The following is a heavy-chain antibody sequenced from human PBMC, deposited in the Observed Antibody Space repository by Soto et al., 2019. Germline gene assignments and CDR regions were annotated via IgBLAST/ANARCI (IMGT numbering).Heavy chain of an antibody. CDR2: IYYSGST. CDR1: GDSMRSGGYY. D-gene: IGHD5-18*01. CDR3: AGLGGGYSYGYYYYYGTDV. Sequence: SETLSLTCTVSGDSMRSGGYYGSWMRQHPGKGLEWIGYIYYSGSTYYNPSLKSRVTISVDTSKNQFSLKLSSVPAADTAVYYCAGLGGGYSYGYYYYYGTDVWGQGTTVTVSS. V-gene: IGHV4-31*03. J-gene: IGHJ6*02.